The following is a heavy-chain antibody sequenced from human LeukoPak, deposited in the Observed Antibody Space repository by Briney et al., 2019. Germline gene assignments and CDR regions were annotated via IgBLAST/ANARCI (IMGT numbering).Heavy chain of an antibody. V-gene: IGHV3-74*01. CDR1: GFTFSTYW. J-gene: IGHJ4*02. Sequence: GGSLRLSCAASGFTFSTYWMHWVRQAPGKGLVWVSRINSDGSSTNYADSVKGRLTISKDNAKNTLYLQMNSLRAEDTAVYYCARVAYCGGDCYSCQWGPGTLVTVSS. D-gene: IGHD2-21*02. CDR2: INSDGSST. CDR3: ARVAYCGGDCYSCQ.